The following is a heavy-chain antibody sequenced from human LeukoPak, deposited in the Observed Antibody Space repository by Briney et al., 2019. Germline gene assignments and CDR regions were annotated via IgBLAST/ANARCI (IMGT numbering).Heavy chain of an antibody. CDR2: IYHSGST. J-gene: IGHJ4*02. CDR3: ARAGYGDSDFDY. D-gene: IGHD4-17*01. V-gene: IGHV4-4*02. Sequence: SETLSLTCGVSGGSISGSYWWSWVRQPPGKGLEWIGEIYHSGSTYYNPSLKSRVTISVDTSKNQFSLKLSSVTAADTAVYYCARAGYGDSDFDYWGQGTLVTVSS. CDR1: GGSISGSYW.